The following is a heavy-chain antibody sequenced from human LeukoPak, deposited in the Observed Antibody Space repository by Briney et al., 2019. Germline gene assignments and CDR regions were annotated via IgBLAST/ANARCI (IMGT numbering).Heavy chain of an antibody. Sequence: ASVKVSCKASGYTFTDYDFIWLRQAPGQGLEWMGWINTDSGNPTYAQGFTGRFVFSVDSSVSTAYLQISNLMPEDTAKYYCAREILRFDIWGQGTTVTVSS. CDR1: GYTFTDYD. J-gene: IGHJ3*02. CDR3: AREILRFDI. CDR2: INTDSGNP. V-gene: IGHV7-4-1*02.